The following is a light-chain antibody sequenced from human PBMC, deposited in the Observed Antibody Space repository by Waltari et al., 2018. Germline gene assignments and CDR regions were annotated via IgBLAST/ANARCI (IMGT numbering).Light chain of an antibody. V-gene: IGLV9-49*01. J-gene: IGLJ2*01. Sequence: QPVLTQPPSASASLGASVTLTCTLSSGHSNYKVNWYQQKPGKGPRFVMRVGTGGIVGSKGYGIPDRFSVLGSGLNRYLTIKNIQEEDEGDYHCGADHGSGSNFVVFGGGTKLTVL. CDR3: GADHGSGSNFVV. CDR1: SGHSNYK. CDR2: VGTGGIVG.